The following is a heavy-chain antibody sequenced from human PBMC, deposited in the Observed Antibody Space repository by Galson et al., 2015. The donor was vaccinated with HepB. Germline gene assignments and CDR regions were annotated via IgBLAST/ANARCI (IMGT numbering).Heavy chain of an antibody. J-gene: IGHJ4*02. Sequence: SLRLSCAGSGFTVSSYYMSWVRQAPGKGLEWVSVIYSGGSTHYADSVKCRFTIARDKSKNTLYLQMNSLRAEDTAVYYCARDSLDDSSGYCSDYWGQGTLVTVSS. CDR1: GFTVSSYY. D-gene: IGHD3-22*01. CDR3: ARDSLDDSSGYCSDY. CDR2: IYSGGST. V-gene: IGHV3-66*01.